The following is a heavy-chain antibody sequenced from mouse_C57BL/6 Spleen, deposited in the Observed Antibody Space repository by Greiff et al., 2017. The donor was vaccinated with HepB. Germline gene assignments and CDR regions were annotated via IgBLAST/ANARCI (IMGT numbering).Heavy chain of an antibody. D-gene: IGHD2-12*01. V-gene: IGHV1-82*01. CDR1: GYAFSSSW. CDR3: ARGGRRGAMDY. Sequence: VQGVESGPELVKPGASVKISCKASGYAFSSSWMNWVKQRPGKGLEWIGRIYPGDGDTNYNGKFKGKATLTADKSSSTAYMQLSSLTSEDSAVYFCARGGRRGAMDYWGQGTSVTVSS. J-gene: IGHJ4*01. CDR2: IYPGDGDT.